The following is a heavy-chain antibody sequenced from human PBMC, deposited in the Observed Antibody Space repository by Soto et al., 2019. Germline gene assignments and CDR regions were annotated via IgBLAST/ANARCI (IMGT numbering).Heavy chain of an antibody. D-gene: IGHD5-12*01. CDR1: GDSFNDYY. J-gene: IGHJ6*03. CDR2: INPNGGAT. Sequence: VQLAQSGAEVKKPGASVKVSCKTSGDSFNDYYIHWVRQAPGQGLEWMGWINPNGGATKYAQKFQGRVTVTRDTSIRTVYIELSSLRSDDTAVYYCARESGGATATLVYYYFYMDVWGKAATGTVSS. CDR3: ARESGGATATLVYYYFYMDV. V-gene: IGHV1-2*02.